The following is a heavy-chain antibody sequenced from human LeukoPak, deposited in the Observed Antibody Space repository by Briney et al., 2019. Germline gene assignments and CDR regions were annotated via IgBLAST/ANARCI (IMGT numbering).Heavy chain of an antibody. CDR1: GGSFSGYY. D-gene: IGHD5-12*01. Sequence: SETLSLTCAVYGGSFSGYYWSWIRQPPGKGLEWIGEINHSGSTNYNPSLKSRVTISVDTSRNQFSLKLSSVTAADTAVYYCARGRGPLDYWGQGTLVTVSS. CDR2: INHSGST. CDR3: ARGRGPLDY. J-gene: IGHJ4*02. V-gene: IGHV4-34*01.